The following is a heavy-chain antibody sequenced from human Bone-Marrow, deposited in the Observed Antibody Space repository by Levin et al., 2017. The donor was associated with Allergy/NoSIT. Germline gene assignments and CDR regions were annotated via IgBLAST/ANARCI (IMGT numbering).Heavy chain of an antibody. V-gene: IGHV3-15*01. D-gene: IGHD3-9*01. J-gene: IGHJ4*02. Sequence: SCATSGFTFSNVWMSWVRQAPGKGLEWVGRIKSETDGGTTHYAAPVKGRFTISRDDSKSTLYLQMNSLKTEDTAVYYCTSGNDILTGYSYYFDYWGQGTLVTVSS. CDR2: IKSETDGGTT. CDR1: GFTFSNVW. CDR3: TSGNDILTGYSYYFDY.